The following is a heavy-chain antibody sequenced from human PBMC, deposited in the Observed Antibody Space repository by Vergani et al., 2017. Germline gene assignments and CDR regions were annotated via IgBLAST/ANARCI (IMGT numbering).Heavy chain of an antibody. CDR3: ARVNTETNGHLYYYYYMDV. Sequence: QVQLQQWGGGLLKPSETLSLTCVVNGGSFTSYHWTWIRQSPGEGLELFDDINHTGRPDYNPSLKSRLTMSVDKSRNQFSLPLNAVNATDTAIYFCARVNTETNGHLYYYYYMDVWGQGAAVTVS. V-gene: IGHV4-34*01. D-gene: IGHD4-11*01. J-gene: IGHJ6*03. CDR1: GGSFTSYH. CDR2: INHTGRP.